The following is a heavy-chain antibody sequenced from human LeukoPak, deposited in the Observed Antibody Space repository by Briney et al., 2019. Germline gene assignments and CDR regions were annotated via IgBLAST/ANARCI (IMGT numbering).Heavy chain of an antibody. CDR1: GFTFSSYS. Sequence: GGSLRLSCAASGFTFSSYSMNWVRQAPGKGLEWVSSISSSSSYIYYADSVKGRFTISRDNAKNSLYLQMNSLRAEDTAVYYCAGEAAAYPQIDYWGQGTLVTVSS. D-gene: IGHD6-13*01. J-gene: IGHJ4*02. CDR3: AGEAAAYPQIDY. V-gene: IGHV3-21*04. CDR2: ISSSSSYI.